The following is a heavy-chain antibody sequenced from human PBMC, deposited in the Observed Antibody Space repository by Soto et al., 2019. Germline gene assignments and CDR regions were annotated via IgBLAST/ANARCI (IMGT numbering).Heavy chain of an antibody. CDR2: IIPILGIA. D-gene: IGHD3-10*01. CDR1: GGTFSSYT. CDR3: ARDPAIGSGRDDY. V-gene: IGHV1-69*08. Sequence: QVQLVQSGAEVKKPGSSVKVSCKASGGTFSSYTISWVRQAPGQGLEWKGRIIPILGIANYAQKFQGRVTITADKSTSTAYMELSSLRSEDTAVYYCARDPAIGSGRDDYWGQGTLVTVSS. J-gene: IGHJ4*02.